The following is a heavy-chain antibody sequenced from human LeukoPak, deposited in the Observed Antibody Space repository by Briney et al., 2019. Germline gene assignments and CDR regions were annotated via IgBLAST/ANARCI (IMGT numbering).Heavy chain of an antibody. Sequence: GGSLRLSCVASRFTFSNHYMSWVRQAPGKGLEWVATIKPDGSETFYVDSVKGRFTVSRDNAKNSLYLQMSSLRAEDTAVYHCGRNLVHLWNVFDFWGLGTMVTVSS. D-gene: IGHD5-18*01. J-gene: IGHJ3*01. CDR3: GRNLVHLWNVFDF. CDR1: RFTFSNHY. CDR2: IKPDGSET. V-gene: IGHV3-7*01.